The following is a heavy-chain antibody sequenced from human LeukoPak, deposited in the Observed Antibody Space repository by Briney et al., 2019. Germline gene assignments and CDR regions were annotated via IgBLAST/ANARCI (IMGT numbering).Heavy chain of an antibody. D-gene: IGHD3-10*01. CDR3: ARDTRMVRGVIRGMDV. J-gene: IGHJ6*02. V-gene: IGHV4-59*01. CDR2: IYYSGST. CDR1: GGSLSSYY. Sequence: SETLSLTCTVSGGSLSSYYWSWIRQPPGKGLEWIGYIYYSGSTNYNPSLKSRVTISVDTSKNQFSLKLSSVTAADTAVYYCARDTRMVRGVIRGMDVWGQGTTVTVSS.